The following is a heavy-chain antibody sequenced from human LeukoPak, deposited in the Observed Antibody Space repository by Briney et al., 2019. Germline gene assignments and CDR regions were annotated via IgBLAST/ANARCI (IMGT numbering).Heavy chain of an antibody. CDR3: TRVRQLWSNFDY. V-gene: IGHV3-21*01. CDR1: GFTFSSYS. D-gene: IGHD5-18*01. CDR2: ISSSSSYI. J-gene: IGHJ4*02. Sequence: PGGSLRLSCAASGFTFSSYSMNWVRQAPGKGLEWVSSISSSSSYIYCADSVKGRFTISRDNAKNSLYLQMNSLRAEDTAVYYCTRVRQLWSNFDYWGQGTLVTVSS.